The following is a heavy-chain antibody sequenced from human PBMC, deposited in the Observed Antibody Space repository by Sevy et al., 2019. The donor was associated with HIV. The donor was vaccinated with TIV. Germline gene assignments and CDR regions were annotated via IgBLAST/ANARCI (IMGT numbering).Heavy chain of an antibody. D-gene: IGHD3-16*02. CDR1: GGSFSGYY. CDR2: INHSGST. J-gene: IGHJ4*02. Sequence: SETLSLTCAVYGGSFSGYYWSWIRQPPGKGLEWIGEINHSGSTNYNPSLKSRVTISVDTSKNQFSLKLSSVTAADTAVYYCARGRRGYYDYVWGSYRPSGCFGYWGQGTLVTVSS. V-gene: IGHV4-34*01. CDR3: ARGRRGYYDYVWGSYRPSGCFGY.